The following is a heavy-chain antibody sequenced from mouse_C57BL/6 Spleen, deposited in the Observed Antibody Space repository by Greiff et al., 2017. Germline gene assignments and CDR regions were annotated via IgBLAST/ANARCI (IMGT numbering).Heavy chain of an antibody. J-gene: IGHJ4*01. CDR3: AREGYYGSSRYYAMDY. CDR2: IYPRDGST. Sequence: QVQLQQSDAELVKPGASVKISCKVSGYTFTDHTIHWMKQRPEQGLEWIGYIYPRDGSTKYNEKFKGKATLTADKSSSTAYMQLNSLTSDDSAVYFCAREGYYGSSRYYAMDYWGQGTSVTVSS. CDR1: GYTFTDHT. D-gene: IGHD1-1*01. V-gene: IGHV1-78*01.